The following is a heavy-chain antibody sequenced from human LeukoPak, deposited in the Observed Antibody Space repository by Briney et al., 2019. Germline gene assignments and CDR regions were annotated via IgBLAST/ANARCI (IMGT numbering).Heavy chain of an antibody. CDR2: INHSGST. CDR3: ARGRSAYYYDSSGRRPDAFDI. J-gene: IGHJ3*02. V-gene: IGHV4-34*01. D-gene: IGHD3-22*01. Sequence: SETLSLTXAVYGGSLRGYYWSWIRQPPGKGLEWIGEINHSGSTNYNPSLKSRVTISVDTSKNRFSLKLSSVTAADTAVYYCARGRSAYYYDSSGRRPDAFDIWGQGTMVTVSS. CDR1: GGSLRGYY.